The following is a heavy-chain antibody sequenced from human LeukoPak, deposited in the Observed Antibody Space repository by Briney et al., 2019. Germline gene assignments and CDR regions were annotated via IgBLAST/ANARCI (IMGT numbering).Heavy chain of an antibody. Sequence: HPGGSLRPSCAASGFTFSSYGMHWVRQAPGKGLEWVAVISYDGSNKYYADSVKGRFTISRDNSKNTLYLQMNSLRAEDTAVYYCAKDGGESSGYTFDYWGQGTLVTVSS. V-gene: IGHV3-30*18. CDR3: AKDGGESSGYTFDY. D-gene: IGHD3-22*01. CDR2: ISYDGSNK. J-gene: IGHJ4*02. CDR1: GFTFSSYG.